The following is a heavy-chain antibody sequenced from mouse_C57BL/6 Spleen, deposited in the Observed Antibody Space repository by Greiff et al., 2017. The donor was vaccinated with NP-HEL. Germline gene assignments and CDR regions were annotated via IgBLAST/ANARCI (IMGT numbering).Heavy chain of an antibody. Sequence: QVQLQQPGAELVMPGASVKLSCKASGYTFTSYWMHWVKQRPGQGLEWIGEIDPSDSYTNYNQKFKGKSTLTVAKSSSTAYMQLSSLTSEDAAVYYCARIPYYYGSSRYAMDYWGQGTSVTVSS. J-gene: IGHJ4*01. CDR3: ARIPYYYGSSRYAMDY. D-gene: IGHD1-1*01. V-gene: IGHV1-69*01. CDR1: GYTFTSYW. CDR2: IDPSDSYT.